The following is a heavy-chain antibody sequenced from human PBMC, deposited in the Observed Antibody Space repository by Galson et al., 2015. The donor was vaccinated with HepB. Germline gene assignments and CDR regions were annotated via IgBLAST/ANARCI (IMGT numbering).Heavy chain of an antibody. D-gene: IGHD2-15*01. CDR2: IYSGGST. V-gene: IGHV3-53*01. CDR1: GFTVSSNY. Sequence: SLRLSCAASGFTVSSNYMSWVRQAPGKGLEWVSVIYSGGSTYYADSVKGRFTISRDNSKNTLYLQMNSLRAEDTAVYYCARVRVAWSFDPWGQGTLVTVSS. J-gene: IGHJ5*02. CDR3: ARVRVAWSFDP.